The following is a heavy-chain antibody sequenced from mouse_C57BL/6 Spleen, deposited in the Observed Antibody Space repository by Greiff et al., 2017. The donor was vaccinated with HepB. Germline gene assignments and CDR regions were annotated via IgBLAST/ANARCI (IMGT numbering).Heavy chain of an antibody. V-gene: IGHV1-39*01. CDR3: ARGNYYGSSYPPYFDV. CDR1: GYSFTDYN. J-gene: IGHJ1*03. D-gene: IGHD1-1*01. Sequence: FSLQQSGPELVKPGASVKISCKASGYSFTDYNMNWVKQSNGKSLEWIGVINPNYGTTSYNQKFKGKATLTVDQSSSTAYMQLNSLTSEDSAVYYCARGNYYGSSYPPYFDVWGTGTTVTVSS. CDR2: INPNYGTT.